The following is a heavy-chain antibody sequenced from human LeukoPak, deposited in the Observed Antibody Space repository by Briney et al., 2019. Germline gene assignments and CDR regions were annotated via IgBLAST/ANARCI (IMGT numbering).Heavy chain of an antibody. V-gene: IGHV3-23*01. CDR1: GFTFSSYA. D-gene: IGHD6-13*01. CDR3: ANMRDSSTGTFNDYYYYYYGMDV. J-gene: IGHJ6*02. CDR2: ISGSGGST. Sequence: PGGSLRLSCAASGFTFSSYAMSWVRQAPGKGLEWVSAISGSGGSTYYADSVKGRFTISRDNSESTLYLQMNSLRAEDTAVYYCANMRDSSTGTFNDYYYYYYGMDVWGQGTTVTVSS.